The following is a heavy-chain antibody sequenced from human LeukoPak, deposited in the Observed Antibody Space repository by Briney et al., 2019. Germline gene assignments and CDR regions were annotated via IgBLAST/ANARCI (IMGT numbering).Heavy chain of an antibody. V-gene: IGHV3-11*04. J-gene: IGHJ4*02. Sequence: GGSLRLSCAASGFTFSDYYMSWIRQAAGKGLGWVSYISSSGSTIYYADSVKGRFTISRDNSQNTLHLQMNSLRAEDTAVYYCARDFPWFGELLLASWGQGTLVTVSS. CDR3: ARDFPWFGELLLAS. D-gene: IGHD3-10*01. CDR2: ISSSGSTI. CDR1: GFTFSDYY.